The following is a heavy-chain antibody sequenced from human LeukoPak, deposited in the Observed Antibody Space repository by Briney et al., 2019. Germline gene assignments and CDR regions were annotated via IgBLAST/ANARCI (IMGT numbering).Heavy chain of an antibody. J-gene: IGHJ3*02. V-gene: IGHV3-48*04. CDR1: GFTVSTYW. D-gene: IGHD5-18*01. CDR3: ARDWIQLWGAFHI. CDR2: ISSSGSTI. Sequence: GGSLRLSCAAYGFTVSTYWMNWVRQAPGKGLEWGSYISSSGSTIDYADSVKGRFTISRDNPKNSLYLQMNSLRAEDTAVYYCARDWIQLWGAFHIWGQGTMVTVSS.